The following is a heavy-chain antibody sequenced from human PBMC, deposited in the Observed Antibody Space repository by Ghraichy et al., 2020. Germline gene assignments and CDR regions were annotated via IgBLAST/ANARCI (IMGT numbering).Heavy chain of an antibody. CDR3: ARRGRADPKHYFDN. CDR1: GGSISGYY. D-gene: IGHD3-16*01. Sequence: SETLSLTCTVSGGSISGYYWNWIRQPPGKGLEWIGYIHYSGSTNYNPSLKSRVTISVDTSKNQFSLKLSSVTAADTAVNYCARRGRADPKHYFDNWGQGTLVTVSS. J-gene: IGHJ4*02. CDR2: IHYSGST. V-gene: IGHV4-59*01.